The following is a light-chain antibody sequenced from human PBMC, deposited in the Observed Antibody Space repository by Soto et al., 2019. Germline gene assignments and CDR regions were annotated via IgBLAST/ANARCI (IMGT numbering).Light chain of an antibody. J-gene: IGLJ3*02. V-gene: IGLV1-40*01. CDR1: SSNIGAGYD. CDR2: GNS. CDR3: QSYDSSLSGSV. Sequence: QSVLTQPPSVSGAPGQRVTISCTGSSSNIGAGYDVHWYQQLPGTPPKLLIYGNSNRPSGVPDRFSDSKSGTSASLAITGLQAEDEADYYCQSYDSSLSGSVFGGGTKLTVL.